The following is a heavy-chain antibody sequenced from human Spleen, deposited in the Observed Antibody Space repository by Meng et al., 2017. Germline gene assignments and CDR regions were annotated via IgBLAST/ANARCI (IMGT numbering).Heavy chain of an antibody. CDR1: GGSVSSGSYY. V-gene: IGHV4-61*01. Sequence: SETLSLTCTVSGGSVSSGSYYWSWIRQPPGKGLEWIGYIYSSGSTNYNPSLKSRVTISVDTSKNQFSLKLSSVTAADTAVYYCARAGYNFWSGYYPTEFDYWGQGTLVTVSS. J-gene: IGHJ4*02. D-gene: IGHD3-3*01. CDR2: IYSSGST. CDR3: ARAGYNFWSGYYPTEFDY.